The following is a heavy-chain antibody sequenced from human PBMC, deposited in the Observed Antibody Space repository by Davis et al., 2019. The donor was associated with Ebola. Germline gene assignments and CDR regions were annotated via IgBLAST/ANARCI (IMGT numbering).Heavy chain of an antibody. CDR3: AKDTSNIWFDI. CDR1: GFIFRSYV. Sequence: GSLKISCAASGFIFRSYVMSWVRQAPGKGLEWVSTFGTSGDTYYADSVKGRFTISRDNSKNTLYRQMNGLRVDDTAIYYCAKDTSNIWFDIWGQGTMVTVSS. CDR2: FGTSGDT. J-gene: IGHJ3*02. D-gene: IGHD1-26*01. V-gene: IGHV3-23*01.